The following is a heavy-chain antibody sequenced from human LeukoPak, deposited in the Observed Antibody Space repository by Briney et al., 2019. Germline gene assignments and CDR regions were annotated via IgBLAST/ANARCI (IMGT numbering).Heavy chain of an antibody. CDR2: IWYDGSNK. CDR3: ARGVWYYDSSGFPNWFDP. V-gene: IGHV3-33*01. CDR1: GFTFSSYG. J-gene: IGHJ5*02. D-gene: IGHD3-22*01. Sequence: PGRSLRLSCAASGFTFSSYGMHWVRQAPGKGLEWVAVIWYDGSNKYYADSVKGRFTISRDNSKNTLYLQMNSLRAEDAAVYYCARGVWYYDSSGFPNWFDPWGQGTLATVSS.